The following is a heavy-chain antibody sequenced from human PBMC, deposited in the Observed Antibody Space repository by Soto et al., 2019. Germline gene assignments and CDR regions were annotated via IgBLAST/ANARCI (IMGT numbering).Heavy chain of an antibody. CDR2: ISAYNGNT. CDR1: GYTFSSYG. CDR3: ARRVMRGRITMIVVADNNWFDP. Sequence: GASVKVSCKASGYTFSSYGISWVGQAPGQGVEWMGWISAYNGNTNYAQKLQGRVTMTTDTSTSTAYMELRSLRSDDTAVYYCARRVMRGRITMIVVADNNWFDPWGQGTLVTVSS. V-gene: IGHV1-18*01. J-gene: IGHJ5*02. D-gene: IGHD3-22*01.